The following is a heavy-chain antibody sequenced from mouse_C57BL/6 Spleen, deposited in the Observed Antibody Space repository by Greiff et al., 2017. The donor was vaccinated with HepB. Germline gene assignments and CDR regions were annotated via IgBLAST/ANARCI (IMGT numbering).Heavy chain of an antibody. CDR3: ARQHYGSSYGYWYFDV. J-gene: IGHJ1*03. Sequence: EVKLVESGGGLVQPGGSLKLSCAASGFTFSDYYMYWVRQTPEKRLEWVAYISNGGGSTYYPDTVKGRFTISRDNAKNTLYLQMSRLKSEDTAMYYCARQHYGSSYGYWYFDVWGTGTTVTVSS. CDR1: GFTFSDYY. V-gene: IGHV5-12*01. D-gene: IGHD1-1*01. CDR2: ISNGGGST.